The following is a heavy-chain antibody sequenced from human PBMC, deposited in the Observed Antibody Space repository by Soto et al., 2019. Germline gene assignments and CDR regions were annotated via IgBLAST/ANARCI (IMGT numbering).Heavy chain of an antibody. D-gene: IGHD6-19*01. CDR3: AKAAVVGTVDSLY. J-gene: IGHJ4*02. V-gene: IGHV3-30*18. CDR2: ISYDGSNK. CDR1: GFTFSSYG. Sequence: QVQLVESGGGVVQPGRSLRLSCAASGFTFSSYGMHWVRQAPGKGLEWVAVISYDGSNKYYADSVKGRFTISRDNSKNTLYLQMNSLRAEDTAVYYCAKAAVVGTVDSLYWGQGTLVTVSS.